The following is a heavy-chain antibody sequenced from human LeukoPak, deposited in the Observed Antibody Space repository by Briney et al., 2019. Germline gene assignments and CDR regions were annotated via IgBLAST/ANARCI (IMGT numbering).Heavy chain of an antibody. CDR1: GFTFSTYA. Sequence: GGSLRLSSAASGFTFSTYAMSWVRQAPGKGLEWVSAISATGCTTYYADSVKGRFTISRDNSKNALYLQLNSLRAEDTAIYYCAKGKVTAFLDWFDPWGQGTLVTVSS. CDR2: ISATGCTT. V-gene: IGHV3-23*01. J-gene: IGHJ5*02. D-gene: IGHD2-21*02. CDR3: AKGKVTAFLDWFDP.